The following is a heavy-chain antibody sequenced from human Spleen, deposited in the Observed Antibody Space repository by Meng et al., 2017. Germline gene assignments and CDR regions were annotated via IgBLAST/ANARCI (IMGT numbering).Heavy chain of an antibody. V-gene: IGHV3-15*01. D-gene: IGHD3-3*01. J-gene: IGHJ4*02. CDR2: IKSNTDGETT. CDR3: GDDFWC. Sequence: EVQLVESGGGLVKPAGSLTLSCEGSGFTFSNAWMSWVRQAAGKGLEWVGRIKSNTDGETTDYAAPVKDRFYISRDDSINTVFLQMKRLQTADTGIYYCGDDFWCWGQGTLVTVSS. CDR1: GFTFSNAW.